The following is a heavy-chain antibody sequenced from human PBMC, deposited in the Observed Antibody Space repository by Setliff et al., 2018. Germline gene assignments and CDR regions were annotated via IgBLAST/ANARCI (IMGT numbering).Heavy chain of an antibody. CDR1: GGSFSGYY. J-gene: IGHJ3*02. CDR3: ARVTTYYYDSSGYYSTYPHDAFDI. Sequence: PSETLSLTCAVYGGSFSGYYRSWIRQPPGKGLEWIGYIYYSGSTNYNPSLKSRVTISVDTSKNQFSLKLSSVTAAGTAVYYCARVTTYYYDSSGYYSTYPHDAFDIWGQGTMVTVSS. V-gene: IGHV4-59*01. CDR2: IYYSGST. D-gene: IGHD3-22*01.